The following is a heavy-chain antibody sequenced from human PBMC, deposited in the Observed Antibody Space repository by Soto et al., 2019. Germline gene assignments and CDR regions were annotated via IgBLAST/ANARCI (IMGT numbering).Heavy chain of an antibody. V-gene: IGHV3-30*18. CDR2: ISYDGSNK. J-gene: IGHJ5*02. CDR3: AKDVGDTAMVS. D-gene: IGHD5-18*01. CDR1: GFTFSSYG. Sequence: QVQLVESWGGVVQPGRSLRLSCAASGFTFSSYGMHWVRQAPGKGLEWVAVISYDGSNKYYADSVKGRFTISRDNSKNTLYLQMNSLRAEDTAVYYCAKDVGDTAMVSWGQGTLVTVSS.